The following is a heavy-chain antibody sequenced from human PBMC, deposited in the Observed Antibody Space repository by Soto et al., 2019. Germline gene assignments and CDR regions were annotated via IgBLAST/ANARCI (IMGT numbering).Heavy chain of an antibody. V-gene: IGHV1-69*13. CDR1: GGTFSSYA. Sequence: SVKVSCKASGGTFSSYAISWVRQAPGQGLEWMGGIIPIFGTANYAQKFQGRVTITADESTSTAYMELSSLRSEDTAVYYCAREAVVTIFSAPYYYYGMDVWGQGTTVTVSS. CDR2: IIPIFGTA. CDR3: AREAVVTIFSAPYYYYGMDV. J-gene: IGHJ6*02. D-gene: IGHD3-9*01.